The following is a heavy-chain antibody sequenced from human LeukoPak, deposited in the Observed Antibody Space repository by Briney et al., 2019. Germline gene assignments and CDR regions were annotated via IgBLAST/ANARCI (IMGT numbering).Heavy chain of an antibody. CDR1: GFTFSSYA. CDR3: ANEFGSSVGAFDI. V-gene: IGHV3-30*02. Sequence: GGSLRLSCAASGFTFSSYAMHWVRQAPGKGLEWVAFIWYDGSNKYYADSVRGRFTLSRDNSTNTLYLQMNSLTAEATAVYYCANEFGSSVGAFDIWGQGTMVTASS. CDR2: IWYDGSNK. D-gene: IGHD6-6*01. J-gene: IGHJ3*02.